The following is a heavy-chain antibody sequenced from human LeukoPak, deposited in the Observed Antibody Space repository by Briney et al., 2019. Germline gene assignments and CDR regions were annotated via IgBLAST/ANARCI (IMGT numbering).Heavy chain of an antibody. V-gene: IGHV3-33*01. J-gene: IGHJ4*02. Sequence: GGSLRLSCAASGFTFSKYGIHWVRQAPGKGLEWVAVIWYDGRTKYYADSVKGRFTFSRDNSKNTLYLQMNSLRAEDTAVYYCARDFEYSSSTGVYWGQGTLVTVSS. CDR3: ARDFEYSSSTGVY. CDR1: GFTFSKYG. D-gene: IGHD5-12*01. CDR2: IWYDGRTK.